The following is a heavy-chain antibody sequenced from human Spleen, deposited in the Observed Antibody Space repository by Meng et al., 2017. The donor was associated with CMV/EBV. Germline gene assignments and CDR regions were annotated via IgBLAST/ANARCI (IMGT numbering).Heavy chain of an antibody. CDR1: V. J-gene: IGHJ4*02. CDR2: RAEDGRKK. CDR3: ARGYGTMTVVANAVGGFDY. V-gene: IGHV3-30*01. D-gene: IGHD3-22*01. Sequence: VMPMVRQGPGKELEWVGFRAEDGRKKNYADSVKGRMTISRDNSKDTMYVQMNSLRPEDTAVYYCARGYGTMTVVANAVGGFDYWGQGALVTVSS.